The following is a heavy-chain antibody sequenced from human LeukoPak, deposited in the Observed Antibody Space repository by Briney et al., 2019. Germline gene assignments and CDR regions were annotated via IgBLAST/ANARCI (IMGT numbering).Heavy chain of an antibody. CDR2: ISGSAGST. CDR3: AKDLLSGSGSFSWGVFDY. D-gene: IGHD3-10*01. J-gene: IGHJ4*02. CDR1: GFTFSSHA. V-gene: IGHV3-23*01. Sequence: SGGSLRLPCAASGFTFSSHAMSWVRQAPGKGLEWVSGISGSAGSTVYADSVKGRLTISRDNSKNTLNLQMNSLRAEDTAVYYCAKDLLSGSGSFSWGVFDYWGQGTLVTVSA.